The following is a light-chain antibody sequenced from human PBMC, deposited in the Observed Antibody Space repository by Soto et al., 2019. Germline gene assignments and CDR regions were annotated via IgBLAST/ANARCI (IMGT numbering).Light chain of an antibody. Sequence: DIQLTQSPSSLSASVGDRVTITCLASQSISSYLNWYQQKPGKAPKLLIYAASSLKSGLPSRFSGSGSGTDFTLTISSLQPEDVATYYCQQSYSTPTFGQGTRLEIK. CDR2: AAS. V-gene: IGKV1-39*01. CDR1: QSISSY. CDR3: QQSYSTPT. J-gene: IGKJ5*01.